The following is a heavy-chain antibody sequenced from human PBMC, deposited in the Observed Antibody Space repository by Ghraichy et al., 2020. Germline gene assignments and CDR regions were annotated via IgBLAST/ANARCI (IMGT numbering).Heavy chain of an antibody. CDR3: AKELINYDFWSGYYTGYYYYYMDV. CDR2: ISYDGSNK. V-gene: IGHV3-30*18. D-gene: IGHD3-3*01. CDR1: GFTFSSYG. J-gene: IGHJ6*03. Sequence: GSLRLSCAASGFTFSSYGMHWVRQAPGKGLEWVAVISYDGSNKYYADSVKGRFTISRDNSKNTLYLQMNSLRAEDTAVYYCAKELINYDFWSGYYTGYYYYYMDVWGKGTTVTVSS.